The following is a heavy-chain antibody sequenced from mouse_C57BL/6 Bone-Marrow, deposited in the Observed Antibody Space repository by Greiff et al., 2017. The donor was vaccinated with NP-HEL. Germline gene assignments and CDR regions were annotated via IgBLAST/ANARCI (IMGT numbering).Heavy chain of an antibody. CDR3: ARKITLYYGSDWYFDV. V-gene: IGHV1-69*01. D-gene: IGHD1-1*01. CDR2: IDPSDSYT. Sequence: QVQLQQPGAELVMPGASVKLSCKASGYTFTSYWMHWVKQRPGQGLEWIGEIDPSDSYTNYNQKFKGKSTLTVDKSSSTAYMQLSSLTSEDSAVYYCARKITLYYGSDWYFDVWGTGTTVTVSS. J-gene: IGHJ1*03. CDR1: GYTFTSYW.